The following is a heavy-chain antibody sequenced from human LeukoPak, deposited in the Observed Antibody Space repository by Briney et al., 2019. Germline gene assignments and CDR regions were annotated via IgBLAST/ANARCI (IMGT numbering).Heavy chain of an antibody. J-gene: IGHJ4*02. CDR1: GFTFKSYA. Sequence: GGSLRLSCSASGFTFKSYAMHWVRQAPGKGLEYVSSINTNGANTYYADSVKGRFTISRDNSRNTVYVQMNSLRAEDTAVYYCARDFAGGDDYWGQGTLVTVSS. V-gene: IGHV3-64*05. CDR2: INTNGANT. CDR3: ARDFAGGDDY. D-gene: IGHD3-16*01.